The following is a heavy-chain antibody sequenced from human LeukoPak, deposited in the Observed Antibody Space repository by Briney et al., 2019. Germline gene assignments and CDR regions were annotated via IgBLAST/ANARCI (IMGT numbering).Heavy chain of an antibody. CDR3: AKTRIVCTSVSCPGGGFDY. D-gene: IGHD2-2*01. V-gene: IGHV3-23*01. Sequence: PGGSLRLSCAASGFTLSSYAMSWVRQAPGKGLEWVSGIRGRGDITYYADSVKGRFTISRDNFKNTLYLQMNSLRAEDTAVYYCAKTRIVCTSVSCPGGGFDYWSHGTLVTVSS. CDR2: IRGRGDIT. CDR1: GFTLSSYA. J-gene: IGHJ4*01.